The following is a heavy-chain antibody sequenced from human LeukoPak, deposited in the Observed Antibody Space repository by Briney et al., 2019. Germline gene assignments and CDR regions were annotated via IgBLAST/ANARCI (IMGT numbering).Heavy chain of an antibody. CDR2: IYYSGST. Sequence: GSLRLSCAASGFTFSSYAMNWVRQPPGKGLEWIGSIYYSGSTYYNTSLKSRVTISVDTSKNQFSLKLSSVTAADTAVYYCARDRWSSGNPLMDVWGKGTTVTISS. V-gene: IGHV4-39*07. CDR3: ARDRWSSGNPLMDV. CDR1: GFTFSSYA. D-gene: IGHD1-14*01. J-gene: IGHJ6*03.